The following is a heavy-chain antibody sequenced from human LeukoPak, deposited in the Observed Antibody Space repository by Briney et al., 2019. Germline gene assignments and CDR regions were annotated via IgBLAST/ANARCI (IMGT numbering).Heavy chain of an antibody. CDR1: GFTFSNYA. CDR2: ISYDGSNT. Sequence: PGGSLRLSCAASGFTFSNYAMHWVRQAPGKGLEWVTVISYDGSNTYYADSVKGRFTISRDNSKNTLYLQMNSLRTEDTSVYYCARELATLTTSFDYWGQGTLVTVSS. J-gene: IGHJ4*02. V-gene: IGHV3-30-3*01. CDR3: ARELATLTTSFDY. D-gene: IGHD4-17*01.